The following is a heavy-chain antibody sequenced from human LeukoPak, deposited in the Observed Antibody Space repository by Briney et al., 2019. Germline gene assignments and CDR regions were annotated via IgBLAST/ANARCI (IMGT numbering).Heavy chain of an antibody. D-gene: IGHD1-26*01. CDR2: ISSSSYI. CDR3: ARGRFIAGTTAYYFDY. V-gene: IGHV3-21*04. Sequence: PGGSLRLSCAASGFTFSSYSMNWVRQAPGKGLEWVSSISSSSYIYYADSVKGRFTISRDNAKKSLFLQMNSLRAEDTAVYYCARGRFIAGTTAYYFDYWGQGTLVTVSS. J-gene: IGHJ4*02. CDR1: GFTFSSYS.